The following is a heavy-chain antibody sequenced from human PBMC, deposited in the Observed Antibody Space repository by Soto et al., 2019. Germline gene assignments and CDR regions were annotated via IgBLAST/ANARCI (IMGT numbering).Heavy chain of an antibody. CDR1: GGSFSGYY. V-gene: IGHV4-34*01. CDR2: INHSGST. Sequence: SETLSLTCAVYGGSFSGYYWSWIRQPPGKGLEWIGEINHSGSTNYNASLKSRVTISVDTSKNQFSLKLSSVTAADTAVYYCARVSCTNGVCPNYYYGMDVWGQGTTVTVSS. J-gene: IGHJ6*02. CDR3: ARVSCTNGVCPNYYYGMDV. D-gene: IGHD2-8*01.